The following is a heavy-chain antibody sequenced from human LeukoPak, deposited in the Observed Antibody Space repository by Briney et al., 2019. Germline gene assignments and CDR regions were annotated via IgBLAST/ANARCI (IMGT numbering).Heavy chain of an antibody. CDR2: IRYDGSNK. CDR3: ARLASYYYYSMDV. CDR1: GFTFSSYG. Sequence: GGSLRLSCAASGFTFSSYGMHWVRQAPGKGLEWVAFIRYDGSNKYYADSVKGRFTISRDNSKNTLYLQMNSLRAEDTAVYYCARLASYYYYSMDVWGKGTTVTISS. J-gene: IGHJ6*03. V-gene: IGHV3-30*02.